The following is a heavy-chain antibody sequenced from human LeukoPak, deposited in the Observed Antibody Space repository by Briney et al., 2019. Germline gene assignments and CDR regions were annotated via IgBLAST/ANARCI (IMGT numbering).Heavy chain of an antibody. D-gene: IGHD3-3*01. J-gene: IGHJ6*03. Sequence: SETLSLTCTVSGGSISSSSYYWGWIRQPPGKGLERIGYIYYSGSTNYNPSLKSRVTISVDTSKNQFSLKLSSVTAADTAVYYCARDRITIFGVRYYYMDVWGKGTTVTVSS. CDR3: ARDRITIFGVRYYYMDV. V-gene: IGHV4-61*01. CDR2: IYYSGST. CDR1: GGSISSSSYY.